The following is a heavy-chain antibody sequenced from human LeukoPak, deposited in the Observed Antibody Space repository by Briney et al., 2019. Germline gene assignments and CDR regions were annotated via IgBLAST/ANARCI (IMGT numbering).Heavy chain of an antibody. D-gene: IGHD3-22*01. CDR1: GGTFSSYA. V-gene: IGHV1-69*13. CDR2: IIPIFGTA. CDR3: ARDRGGTYYDSSGDTLT. Sequence: ASVKVSCKASGGTFSSYAISWVRQAPGQGLEWMGGIIPIFGTANYAQKFQGRVTITADESTSTAYMELSSLRSEDTAVYYCARDRGGTYYDSSGDTLTWGQGTLVTVSS. J-gene: IGHJ5*02.